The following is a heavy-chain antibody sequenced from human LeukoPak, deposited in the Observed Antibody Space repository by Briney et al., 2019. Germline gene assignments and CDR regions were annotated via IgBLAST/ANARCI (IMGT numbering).Heavy chain of an antibody. V-gene: IGHV4-59*01. Sequence: SETLSLTCTVSGGSIGSYYWSWIRQPPGKGLEWIGCIYYSGSTNYNPSLKSRVTISVDTSKNQFSLKLSSVTAADTAVYYCVRGYCSGGSCYPALDPWGQGTLVTVSS. CDR3: VRGYCSGGSCYPALDP. J-gene: IGHJ5*02. CDR2: IYYSGST. D-gene: IGHD2-15*01. CDR1: GGSIGSYY.